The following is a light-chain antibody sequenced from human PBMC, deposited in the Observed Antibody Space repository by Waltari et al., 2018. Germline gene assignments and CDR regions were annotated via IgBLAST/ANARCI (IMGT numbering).Light chain of an antibody. CDR2: GKN. V-gene: IGLV3-19*01. CDR3: NSRDSSGNHLVV. CDR1: RLRSYS. Sequence: SSELTQDPAVSVALGPTVRITCQGTRLRSYSASRYQQKPGQAPVLVIYGKNNRPSGIPDRFSGSSSGNTASLTITGAQAEDEADYYCNSRDSSGNHLVVFGGGTKLTVL. J-gene: IGLJ2*01.